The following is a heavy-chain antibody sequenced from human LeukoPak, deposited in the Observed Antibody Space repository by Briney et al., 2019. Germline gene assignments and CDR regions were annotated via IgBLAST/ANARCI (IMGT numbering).Heavy chain of an antibody. Sequence: SVKVSCKASGGTFSSYANSWVRQAPGQGLEWMGGIIRIFGTANYAQKFQGRVTITADESTSAAYMELSSLRSEDTAVYYCARGRDGYMGYFDYWGQGTLVTVSS. J-gene: IGHJ4*02. CDR3: ARGRDGYMGYFDY. CDR2: IIRIFGTA. V-gene: IGHV1-69*01. CDR1: GGTFSSYA. D-gene: IGHD5-24*01.